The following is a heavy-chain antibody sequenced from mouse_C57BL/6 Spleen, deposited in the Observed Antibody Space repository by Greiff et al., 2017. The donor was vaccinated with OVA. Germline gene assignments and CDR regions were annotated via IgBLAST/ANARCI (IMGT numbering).Heavy chain of an antibody. V-gene: IGHV1-64*01. CDR2: IHPNSGST. CDR1: GYTFTSYW. CDR3: ARSGGLRRSMDY. Sequence: QVQLQQPGAELVKPGASVKLSCKASGYTFTSYWMHWVKQRPGQGLEWIGMIHPNSGSTNYNEKFKSKATLTVDKSSSTAYMQRSSLTSEDSAVYYCARSGGLRRSMDYWGQRTSVTVSS. J-gene: IGHJ4*01. D-gene: IGHD2-4*01.